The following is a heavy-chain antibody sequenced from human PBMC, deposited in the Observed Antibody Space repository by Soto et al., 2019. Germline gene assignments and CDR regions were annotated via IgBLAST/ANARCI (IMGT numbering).Heavy chain of an antibody. D-gene: IGHD3-9*01. V-gene: IGHV4-61*08. CDR1: GASLKSGGHY. Sequence: PSETLSLTCTVSGASLKSGGHYWSWIRQPPGKGLEWMGYIYYSGSTNYNPSLKSRVTISVDRSKNQFSLKLSSVTAADTAVYYCARDEVRYFDWFARSDYYYYGMDVWGQGTTVTVSS. CDR3: ARDEVRYFDWFARSDYYYYGMDV. CDR2: IYYSGST. J-gene: IGHJ6*02.